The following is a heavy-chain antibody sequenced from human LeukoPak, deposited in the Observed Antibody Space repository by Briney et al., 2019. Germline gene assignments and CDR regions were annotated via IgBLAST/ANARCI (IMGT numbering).Heavy chain of an antibody. V-gene: IGHV3-48*03. D-gene: IGHD2-2*01. CDR3: ARRYCSCTTCTLDY. J-gene: IGHJ4*02. CDR1: GFTFSTYE. CDR2: ISGSGGAI. Sequence: PGGSLRLSCAASGFTFSTYEMNWVRQAPGKGLEWVSHISGSGGAIYYADSVKGRFTISRDNAKNSLYLQMNSLRAEDTAVYYCARRYCSCTTCTLDYWGQGTLVTVSA.